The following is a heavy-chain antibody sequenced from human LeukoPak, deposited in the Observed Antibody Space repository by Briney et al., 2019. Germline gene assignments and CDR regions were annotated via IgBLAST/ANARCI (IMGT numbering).Heavy chain of an antibody. CDR1: EFTFSSYA. D-gene: IGHD3-10*01. CDR2: ISASGGNT. Sequence: GGSLRLSCAASEFTFSSYAMQWVRQAPGKGLEWVSGISASGGNTWYADSVKGRFTISRDNSKNTLYLQMNSLRAEDTALYYCARGWGEGGQGTLVTVSS. V-gene: IGHV3-23*01. CDR3: ARGWGE. J-gene: IGHJ4*02.